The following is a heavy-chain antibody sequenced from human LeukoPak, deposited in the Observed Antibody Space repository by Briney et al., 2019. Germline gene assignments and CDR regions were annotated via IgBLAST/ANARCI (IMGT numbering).Heavy chain of an antibody. J-gene: IGHJ6*02. V-gene: IGHV1-69*05. CDR3: ARDSPVLGEFNYYYYYGMDV. D-gene: IGHD3-16*01. CDR1: GGTFSSYA. Sequence: GASVKVSCKASGGTFSSYAMSWVRQAPGQGLEWMGGIIPIFGTANYAQKFQGRVTITTDESTSTAYMELSSLGSEDTAVYYCARDSPVLGEFNYYYYYGMDVWGQGTTVTVSS. CDR2: IIPIFGTA.